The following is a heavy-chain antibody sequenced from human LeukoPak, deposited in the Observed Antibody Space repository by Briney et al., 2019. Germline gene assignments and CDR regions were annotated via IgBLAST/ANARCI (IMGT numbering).Heavy chain of an antibody. Sequence: ASVKVSCKASGYSFTSNYIHWVRQAPGQGLERMGMIYPRDGSTSYAQKFQGRVTVIRDTSTSTVHMELSGLRSEDTAVYYCARDQEAFDYWGQGTLVTVSS. CDR3: ARDQEAFDY. CDR2: IYPRDGST. J-gene: IGHJ4*02. CDR1: GYSFTSNY. V-gene: IGHV1-46*01.